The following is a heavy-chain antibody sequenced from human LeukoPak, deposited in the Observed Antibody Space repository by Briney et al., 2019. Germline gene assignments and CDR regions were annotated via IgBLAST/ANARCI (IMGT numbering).Heavy chain of an antibody. J-gene: IGHJ4*02. V-gene: IGHV4/OR15-8*02. CDR1: GPSIRSTNW. CDR3: SRESGAFCPFGY. Sequence: PSQTLSHTACVPGPSIRSTNWWSWVRQPPRQALERIGEISLSGQTNFNPSLNGRVTMSLDESRNQLSLKLTSVTAADTAIYYCSRESGAFCPFGYWGQGTLVIVPP. CDR2: ISLSGQT. D-gene: IGHD1-26*01.